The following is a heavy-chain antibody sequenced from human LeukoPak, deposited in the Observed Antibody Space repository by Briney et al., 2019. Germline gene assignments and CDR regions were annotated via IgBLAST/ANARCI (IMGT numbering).Heavy chain of an antibody. CDR1: GFTFSSYW. D-gene: IGHD2-8*01. CDR3: ARGTGYGVFDY. CDR2: MNSDGSDT. V-gene: IGHV3-74*01. J-gene: IGHJ4*02. Sequence: GGSLRLSCAASGFTFSSYWMHWVRQAPGKGPVWVSRMNSDGSDTSYADSVKGRFTISRDNAKNTLYLQMNSLRAEDTAVYYCARGTGYGVFDYWGQGTLVTVSS.